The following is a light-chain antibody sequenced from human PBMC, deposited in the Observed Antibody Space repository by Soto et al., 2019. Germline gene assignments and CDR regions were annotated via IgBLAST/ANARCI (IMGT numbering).Light chain of an antibody. J-gene: IGKJ4*01. V-gene: IGKV1-5*03. Sequence: DIQMTRSPSTLSASVGDRVTTTCRASRNIDIWLAWYQQKPGKAPKLLIYQASTLESWVPSRFSGRGSGTDFTLTIPSLQPDDFATYYCQQYDSYPVTFGGGTKVEIK. CDR3: QQYDSYPVT. CDR2: QAS. CDR1: RNIDIW.